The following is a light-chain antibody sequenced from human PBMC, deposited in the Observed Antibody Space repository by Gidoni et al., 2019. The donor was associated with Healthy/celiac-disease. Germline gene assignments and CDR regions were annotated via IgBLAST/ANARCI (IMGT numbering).Light chain of an antibody. V-gene: IGKV1-8*01. Sequence: AIRMTQSPSSFSASTGDRVTITCRASQGISSYLAWYQQKPGKAPTLLIYAASTLQSGVPSRFSGSGSGTDFTLTISCLQSEDFATYYCQQYYSYPGTFGPGTKVEIK. CDR1: QGISSY. CDR3: QQYYSYPGT. CDR2: AAS. J-gene: IGKJ3*01.